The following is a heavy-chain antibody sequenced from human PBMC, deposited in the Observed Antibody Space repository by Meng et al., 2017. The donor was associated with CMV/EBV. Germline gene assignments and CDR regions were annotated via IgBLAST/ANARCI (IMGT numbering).Heavy chain of an antibody. J-gene: IGHJ5*02. CDR1: GGSFSGYH. CDR2: INHSGST. CDR3: ARGGNWFDP. V-gene: IGHV4-34*01. Sequence: VQLQQWGAGLVKPSETLALTCAGYGGSFSGYHWSWIRQPPGKGLEWIGEINHSGSTNYNPSLKSRVTISVDTSKNQFSLKLSSVTAADTAVYYCARGGNWFDPWGQGTLVTASS.